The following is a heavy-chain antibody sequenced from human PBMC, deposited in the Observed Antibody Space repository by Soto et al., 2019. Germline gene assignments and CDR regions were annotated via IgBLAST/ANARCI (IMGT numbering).Heavy chain of an antibody. Sequence: SGTRSLTGIGTGGHHDCCYRGWISHSPGKGLEWLGYVYYTGSTNYSPSLRSRVSISVDTSKNEFSLRLSSVTAADTAVYFCARSVAVPGAHFEHWGHGTQVTVFS. V-gene: IGHV4-59*01. J-gene: IGHJ4*01. CDR2: VYYTGST. D-gene: IGHD6-19*01. CDR1: GGHHDCCY. CDR3: ARSVAVPGAHFEH.